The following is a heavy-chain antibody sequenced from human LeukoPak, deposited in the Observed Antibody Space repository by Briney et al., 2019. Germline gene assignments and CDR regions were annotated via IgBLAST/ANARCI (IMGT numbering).Heavy chain of an antibody. CDR3: AREPDGSGSYYGDY. Sequence: GASVKVSCKASRYTFTGYYMHWVRQAPGQGLEWMGWINPNSGGTNYAQKFQGRVTMTRDTSISTAYMELSRLRSDDTAVYYCAREPDGSGSYYGDYWGQGTLVTVSS. J-gene: IGHJ4*02. CDR1: RYTFTGYY. D-gene: IGHD3-10*01. V-gene: IGHV1-2*02. CDR2: INPNSGGT.